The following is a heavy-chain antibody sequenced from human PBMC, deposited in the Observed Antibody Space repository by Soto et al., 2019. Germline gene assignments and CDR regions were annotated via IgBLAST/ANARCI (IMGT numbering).Heavy chain of an antibody. J-gene: IGHJ4*02. CDR2: IYPSDSDT. D-gene: IGHD5-12*01. Sequence: PGESLKISCKGSGYNFASHWIGWVRQTPGKGLEWMGTIYPSDSDTRYSPSFQGQASISADKSINTAYLQWSSLKASDTAIYFCVRRSDFDISGYSDFDYWGQGTRVTVSS. CDR3: VRRSDFDISGYSDFDY. CDR1: GYNFASHW. V-gene: IGHV5-51*01.